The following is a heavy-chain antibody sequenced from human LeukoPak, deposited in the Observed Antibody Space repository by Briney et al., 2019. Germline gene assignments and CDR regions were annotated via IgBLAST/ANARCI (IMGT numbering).Heavy chain of an antibody. Sequence: SVKVSCRASGGTFSSYAISWVRQAPGQGLEWMGRIIPIFGTANYAQKFQGRVTITTDESTSTAYMELSSLRSEDTAVYYCARGGYCSSTSCFNWFDPWGQGTLVTVSS. CDR2: IIPIFGTA. CDR3: ARGGYCSSTSCFNWFDP. D-gene: IGHD2-2*01. J-gene: IGHJ5*02. CDR1: GGTFSSYA. V-gene: IGHV1-69*05.